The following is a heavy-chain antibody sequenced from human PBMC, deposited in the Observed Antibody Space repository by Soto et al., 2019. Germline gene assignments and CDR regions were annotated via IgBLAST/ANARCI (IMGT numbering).Heavy chain of an antibody. D-gene: IGHD2-15*01. J-gene: IGHJ5*02. CDR1: GGTFSSYA. CDR2: IIPIFGTA. Sequence: ASVKVSCKASGGTFSSYAISWVRQAPGQGLEWMGGIIPIFGTANYAQKFQGRVTITADESTSTAYMELSSLRSEDTAVYYCARVVVVAASRYNWFDPWGQGTLVTVSS. V-gene: IGHV1-69*13. CDR3: ARVVVVAASRYNWFDP.